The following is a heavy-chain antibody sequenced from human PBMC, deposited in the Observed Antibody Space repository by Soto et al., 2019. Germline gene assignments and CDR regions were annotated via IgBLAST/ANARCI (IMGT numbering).Heavy chain of an antibody. CDR2: IKSKTDGGTT. J-gene: IGHJ4*02. V-gene: IGHV3-15*01. CDR3: TTVAFRPDYYDSSGPARPDIDY. Sequence: PGGSLRLSCAASGFTFSNAWMSWVRQAPGKGLEWVGRIKSKTDGGTTDYAAPVKGRFTISRDDSKNTLYLQMNSLKTEDTAVYYCTTVAFRPDYYDSSGPARPDIDYWGQGTLVTVSS. CDR1: GFTFSNAW. D-gene: IGHD3-22*01.